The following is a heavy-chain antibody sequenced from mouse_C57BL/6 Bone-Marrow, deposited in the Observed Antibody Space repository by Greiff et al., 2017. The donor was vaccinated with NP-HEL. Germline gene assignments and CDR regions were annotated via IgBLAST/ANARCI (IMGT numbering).Heavy chain of an antibody. CDR1: GFSLTSSG. Sequence: QVQLKESGPGLVQPSQSLSITCTVSGFSLTSSGVHWVRQSPGKGLEWLGVIWSGGSTDYNAAFISRLSISKDNSKSQVFFKMHSLQADDTAIYYCARKGGYNAMDYWGQGTSVTVSS. CDR3: ARKGGYNAMDY. CDR2: IWSGGST. D-gene: IGHD1-1*02. V-gene: IGHV2-2*01. J-gene: IGHJ4*01.